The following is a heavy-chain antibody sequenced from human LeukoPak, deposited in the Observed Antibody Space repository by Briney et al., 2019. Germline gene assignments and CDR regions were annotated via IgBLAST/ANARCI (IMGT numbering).Heavy chain of an antibody. D-gene: IGHD3-22*01. J-gene: IGHJ5*02. CDR1: NGSFSGYY. CDR3: ARWITTIGTRRWFDP. V-gene: IGHV4-34*01. CDR2: TNHSGST. Sequence: PSENLSFTSAVYNGSFSGYYWSWIRPPPGKGLEGIMETNHSGSTTNYNPSLKSRVTILVATSKNQFSLKVSSVTAAETAVYYCARWITTIGTRRWFDPWGQGTLVTVSS.